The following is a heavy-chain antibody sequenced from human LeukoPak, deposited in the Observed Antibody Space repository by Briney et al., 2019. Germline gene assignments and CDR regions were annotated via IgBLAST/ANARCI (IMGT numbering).Heavy chain of an antibody. V-gene: IGHV1-18*01. J-gene: IGHJ5*02. CDR2: ISAYNGNT. Sequence: GASVKVSCKTSGYSFTDYYMLWVRQAPGQGLEWMGWISAYNGNTNYAQKLQGRVTMTTDTSTSTAYMELRGLRSDDTAVYYCARDLPAGLLWFGDRRGDWFDPWGQGTLVTVSS. CDR3: ARDLPAGLLWFGDRRGDWFDP. D-gene: IGHD3-10*01. CDR1: GYSFTDYY.